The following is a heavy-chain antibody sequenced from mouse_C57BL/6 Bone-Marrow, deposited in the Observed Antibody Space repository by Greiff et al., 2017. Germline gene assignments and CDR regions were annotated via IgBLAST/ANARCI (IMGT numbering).Heavy chain of an antibody. CDR3: ARSDYDGYYLYYFDY. D-gene: IGHD2-3*01. V-gene: IGHV1-85*01. CDR1: GYTFTSYD. J-gene: IGHJ2*01. CDR2: IYPRDGST. Sequence: QVQLLQSGPELVKPGASVKLSCKASGYTFTSYDINWVKQRPGQGLEWIGWIYPRDGSTKYNEKFKGKATLTVDTSSSTAYMELHSLTSEDSAVYFCARSDYDGYYLYYFDYWGQGTTLTVSS.